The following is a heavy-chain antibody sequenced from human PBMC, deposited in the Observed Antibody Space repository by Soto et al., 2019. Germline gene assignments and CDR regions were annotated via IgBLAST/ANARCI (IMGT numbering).Heavy chain of an antibody. J-gene: IGHJ4*02. CDR1: GFTFTNYA. CDR3: AKDSKIQLCNTFDF. CDR2: LTGNGVTT. Sequence: PGGSLRLSCAASGFTFTNYAISWVRQAPGKGLEWVSGLTGNGVTTYYADSVQGRFTISRDNSKNTVYLQMDSLRAEDTAVYYCAKDSKIQLCNTFDFWGQGALVTVSS. D-gene: IGHD5-18*01. V-gene: IGHV3-23*01.